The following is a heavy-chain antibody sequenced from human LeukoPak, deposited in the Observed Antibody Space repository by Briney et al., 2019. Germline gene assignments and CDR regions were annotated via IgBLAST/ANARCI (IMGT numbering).Heavy chain of an antibody. CDR1: GFTFSSYS. J-gene: IGHJ5*02. D-gene: IGHD4-17*01. V-gene: IGHV3-21*01. Sequence: GGSLRLSCAASGFTFSSYSMNWVRQAPGKGLEWVSSISSSSSYIYYADSVKGRFTISRDNAKNSLYLQMNSLRAEDTAVYYCARDPIRHDYGDSGETPPGNWFDPWGQGTLVTVSS. CDR3: ARDPIRHDYGDSGETPPGNWFDP. CDR2: ISSSSSYI.